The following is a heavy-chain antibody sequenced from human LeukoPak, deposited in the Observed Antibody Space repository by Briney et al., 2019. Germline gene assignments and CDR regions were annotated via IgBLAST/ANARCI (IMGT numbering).Heavy chain of an antibody. CDR3: ARGITMVRERYMDV. CDR2: INHSGST. V-gene: IGHV4-34*01. J-gene: IGHJ6*03. Sequence: SETLSLTCAVYGGSFSGYYWSWVRQLPGKGLEWIGEINHSGSTNYNPSLKSRVTISVDTSKNQFSLKLSSVTAADTAVYYCARGITMVRERYMDVWGKGTTVTISS. D-gene: IGHD3-10*01. CDR1: GGSFSGYY.